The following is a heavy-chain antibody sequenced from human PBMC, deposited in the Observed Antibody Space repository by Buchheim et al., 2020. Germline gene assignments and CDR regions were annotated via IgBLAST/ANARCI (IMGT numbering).Heavy chain of an antibody. Sequence: EVQLVESGGGLVQPGGSLRLSCAASGFTFSSYWMSWVRQAPGKGLEWVANIKQDGSEKYYVDSVKGRFTISRDNAKNTLYRQMNSLRAEDTAVYYCASPLYYYDSSGYFFWGQGTL. CDR2: IKQDGSEK. D-gene: IGHD3-22*01. CDR3: ASPLYYYDSSGYFF. CDR1: GFTFSSYW. V-gene: IGHV3-7*01. J-gene: IGHJ4*02.